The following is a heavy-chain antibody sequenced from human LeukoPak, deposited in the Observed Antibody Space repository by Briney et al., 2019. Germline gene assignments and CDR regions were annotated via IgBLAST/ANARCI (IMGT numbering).Heavy chain of an antibody. CDR3: TRGPRPLRYCSGGSCPSYYSGMDV. CDR1: GFTFSDYA. Sequence: GGSLRLSCAASGFTFSDYAMHWVRLAPGKGLEWVAVISFDGNNKYYADSVKGRFTISRDNSKNTPYLQMNSLRVEDTAVYSCTRGPRPLRYCSGGSCPSYYSGMDVWGQGTTVTVSS. CDR2: ISFDGNNK. J-gene: IGHJ6*02. V-gene: IGHV3-30*04. D-gene: IGHD2-15*01.